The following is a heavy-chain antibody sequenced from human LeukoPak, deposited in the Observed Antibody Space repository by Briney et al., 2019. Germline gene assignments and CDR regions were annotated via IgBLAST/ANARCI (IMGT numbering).Heavy chain of an antibody. CDR1: GFTFSSYD. CDR2: IWYDGSNK. D-gene: IGHD1-1*01. J-gene: IGHJ5*02. V-gene: IGHV3-33*06. Sequence: GRSLRLSCAASGFTFSSYDMHWVRQAPGKGLEWVAVIWYDGSNKYYADSVKGRFTISRDNSKNTLYLQMNSLRAEDTAVYYCAKDRGVHGHGNWFDPWGQGTLVTVSS. CDR3: AKDRGVHGHGNWFDP.